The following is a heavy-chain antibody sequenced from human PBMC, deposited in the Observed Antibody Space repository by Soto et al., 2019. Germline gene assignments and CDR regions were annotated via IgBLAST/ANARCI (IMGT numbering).Heavy chain of an antibody. CDR1: GYTFTNYW. Sequence: PGESLKISCKAIGYTFTNYWIGWVRQTPGKGLEWMGIIFPGDSDTRYNPSFEGQVTVSADESISTAYLQWSTLKASDTAMYYCVRHNFGALNHFDFWGQGTLVTVYS. D-gene: IGHD3-16*01. CDR3: VRHNFGALNHFDF. CDR2: IFPGDSDT. V-gene: IGHV5-51*01. J-gene: IGHJ4*02.